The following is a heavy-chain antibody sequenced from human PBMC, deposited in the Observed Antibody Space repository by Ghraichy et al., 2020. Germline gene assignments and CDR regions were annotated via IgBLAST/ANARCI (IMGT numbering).Heavy chain of an antibody. V-gene: IGHV3-7*03. Sequence: GGPRLSCAASGFNFTASWMNWVRQAPGKGLEWVAGIKRDGSETYHADSVKGRLTISRDNAKNSLYLQMNGLRVEDTAVYYCARDRAYKAFDYWGQGILVSVSS. CDR2: IKRDGSET. CDR3: ARDRAYKAFDY. D-gene: IGHD5-24*01. J-gene: IGHJ4*02. CDR1: GFNFTASW.